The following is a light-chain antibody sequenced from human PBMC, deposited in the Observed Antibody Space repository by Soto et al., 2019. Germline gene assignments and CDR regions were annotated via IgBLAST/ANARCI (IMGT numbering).Light chain of an antibody. CDR3: QQFDTYPWT. Sequence: DIQMTQSPSTLSASVGDRVTITCRARQNINDWLAWYQQKPGKAPKLLISDAFNLASGVPSSFSGSRSGTEFTLTISSLQPDDSATYYCQQFDTYPWTFGQGTRVEVK. V-gene: IGKV1-5*01. CDR1: QNINDW. J-gene: IGKJ1*01. CDR2: DAF.